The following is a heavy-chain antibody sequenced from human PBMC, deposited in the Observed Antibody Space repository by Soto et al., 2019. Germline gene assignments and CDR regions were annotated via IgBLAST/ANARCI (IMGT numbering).Heavy chain of an antibody. V-gene: IGHV1-2*04. CDR2: INPNSGGT. CDR1: GYTFPGYY. J-gene: IGHJ4*02. CDR3: ARLDSGSYYPSYYFDY. D-gene: IGHD3-10*01. Sequence: ASVKVSCKASGYTFPGYYMHWVRQAPGQGLEWMGWINPNSGGTNYAQKFQGWVTMTRDTSISTAYMELSRLRSDDTAVYYCARLDSGSYYPSYYFDYWGQGTLDTVSS.